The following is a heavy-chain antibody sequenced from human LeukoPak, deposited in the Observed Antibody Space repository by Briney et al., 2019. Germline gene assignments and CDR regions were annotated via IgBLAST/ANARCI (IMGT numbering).Heavy chain of an antibody. J-gene: IGHJ3*02. CDR3: ASGVHYTSGWIDI. CDR1: GFTFRSNE. D-gene: IGHD6-19*01. V-gene: IGHV3-48*03. Sequence: QTGRSLRLSCAASGFTFRSNEMNWVRQAPGKGLEWLSYISSSGSTIHYVDSVKGRFTISRDNAKNSLFLQMNSLRAEDTAVYYCASGVHYTSGWIDIWGQGTMVTVSS. CDR2: ISSSGSTI.